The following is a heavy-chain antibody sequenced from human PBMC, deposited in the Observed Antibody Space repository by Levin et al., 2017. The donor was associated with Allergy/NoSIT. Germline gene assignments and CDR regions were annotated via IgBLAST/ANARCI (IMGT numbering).Heavy chain of an antibody. CDR3: ANENYYDSSAYPDH. CDR1: GFTFSSYG. Sequence: GESLKISCAASGFTFSSYGMHWVRQAPGKGLEWVAVISYDGSNKYYADSVKGRFTISRDNSKNTLYLEMDSLRAEDTAVYYCANENYYDSSAYPDHWGQGTLVTVSS. J-gene: IGHJ4*02. CDR2: ISYDGSNK. V-gene: IGHV3-30*18. D-gene: IGHD3-22*01.